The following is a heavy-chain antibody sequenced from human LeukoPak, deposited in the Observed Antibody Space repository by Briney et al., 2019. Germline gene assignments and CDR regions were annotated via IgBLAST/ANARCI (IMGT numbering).Heavy chain of an antibody. V-gene: IGHV3-66*01. CDR2: IYSGGST. CDR1: RFAFSSYA. CDR3: ARDREYYDSSGYYTGRYFDY. J-gene: IGHJ4*02. D-gene: IGHD3-22*01. Sequence: GGSLRLSCTASRFAFSSYAMHWVRQAPGKGLEWVSVIYSGGSTYYADSVKGRFTISRDNSKNTLYLQMNSLRAEDTAVYYCARDREYYDSSGYYTGRYFDYWGQGTLVTVSS.